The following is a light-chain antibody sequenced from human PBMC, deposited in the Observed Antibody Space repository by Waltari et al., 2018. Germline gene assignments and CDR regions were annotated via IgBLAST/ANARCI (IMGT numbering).Light chain of an antibody. V-gene: IGLV3-21*02. Sequence: SYVLTQPPSVSVAPGQTARLTCGGENLGSKSVPWDQQRPGQAPVLVVSDDTDRPSGIPERFSGSNSGNTATLTISRVEAGDEADYYCQVWDSSSDHLWVFGGGTKLTVL. J-gene: IGLJ3*02. CDR1: NLGSKS. CDR3: QVWDSSSDHLWV. CDR2: DDT.